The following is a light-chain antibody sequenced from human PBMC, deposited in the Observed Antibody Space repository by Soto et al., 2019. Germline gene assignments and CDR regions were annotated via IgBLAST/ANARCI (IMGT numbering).Light chain of an antibody. CDR2: DVT. Sequence: QSVLTQPASVSGSPGQSIAITCTGTSSDVGAYNYVSRYQQHPGKAPKLMIYDVTNRPSGVPDRFSGSKSGNTASLTISGLQAEDEADYYCCSYAGSYTYVFGTGTKVTVL. J-gene: IGLJ1*01. CDR1: SSDVGAYNY. CDR3: CSYAGSYTYV. V-gene: IGLV2-11*01.